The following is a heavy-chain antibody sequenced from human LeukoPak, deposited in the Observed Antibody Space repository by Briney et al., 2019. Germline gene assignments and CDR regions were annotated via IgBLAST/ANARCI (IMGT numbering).Heavy chain of an antibody. D-gene: IGHD4-23*01. CDR1: GGSISSYY. CDR2: IYYSGST. V-gene: IGHV4-59*12. Sequence: SETLSLTCTVSGGSISSYYWSWIRQPPGKGLEWIGYIYYSGSTTYNPSLKSRVTVSADTSKNQFSLKLTSVTAADTAIYYCARDPNSALWGQGTLVTVSS. CDR3: ARDPNSAL. J-gene: IGHJ4*02.